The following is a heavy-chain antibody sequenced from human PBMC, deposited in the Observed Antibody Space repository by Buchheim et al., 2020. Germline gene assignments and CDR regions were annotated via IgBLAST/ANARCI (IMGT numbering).Heavy chain of an antibody. V-gene: IGHV4-59*01. CDR1: GGSISSYY. CDR2: IHYSGST. D-gene: IGHD3-22*01. J-gene: IGHJ4*02. CDR3: ARGLVITANFDY. Sequence: QVQLQESGPGLVKPSETLSLTCTVSGGSISSYYWSWIRQPPGKGLEWIGYIHYSGSTNYDPSLKSRVTISVDTSKNQFSLKLSSVAAADTAVYYCARGLVITANFDYWGQGTL.